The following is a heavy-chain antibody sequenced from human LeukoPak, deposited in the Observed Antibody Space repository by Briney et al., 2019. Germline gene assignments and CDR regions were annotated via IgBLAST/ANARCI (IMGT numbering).Heavy chain of an antibody. D-gene: IGHD5-18*01. CDR1: GGSISSYY. CDR3: ARIRGYSYGHDSFDI. CDR2: IYYSGST. J-gene: IGHJ3*02. V-gene: IGHV4-59*01. Sequence: SETLSLTCTVSGGSISSYYWSWIRQAPGKGLEWIGYIYYSGSTNYNPSLKSRVTISVDTSKNQFSLKLSSVTAADTAVYYCARIRGYSYGHDSFDIWGQGTMVTVSS.